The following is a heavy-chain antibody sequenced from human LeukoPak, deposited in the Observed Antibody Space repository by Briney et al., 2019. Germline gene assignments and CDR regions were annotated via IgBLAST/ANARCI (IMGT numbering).Heavy chain of an antibody. CDR2: ISPYNGNT. V-gene: IGHV1-18*01. Sequence: ASVKVSCKASGYTFLSYGISWVRQAPGQGLDWMGWISPYNGNTNYAQKLQGRVTMTTDTSTSTVYMELRSLTSDDTAVYYCATFPAYCGGDCYHDYWGQGTLVTVSS. CDR1: GYTFLSYG. CDR3: ATFPAYCGGDCYHDY. D-gene: IGHD2-21*02. J-gene: IGHJ4*02.